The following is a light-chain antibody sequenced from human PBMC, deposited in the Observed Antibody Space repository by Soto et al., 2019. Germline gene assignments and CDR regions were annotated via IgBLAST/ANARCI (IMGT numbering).Light chain of an antibody. CDR2: SNN. J-gene: IGLJ2*01. Sequence: QLVLTQPPSASGTPGQTVTISCSGSSSNIGSNYVYWYQQLPGTAPKLLIYSNNQRPSGVPDRFSGSKSGTSASLAISGLRSEDEADYYCAAWDDSLSGYVVFGGGTKVTVL. CDR3: AAWDDSLSGYVV. V-gene: IGLV1-47*02. CDR1: SSNIGSNY.